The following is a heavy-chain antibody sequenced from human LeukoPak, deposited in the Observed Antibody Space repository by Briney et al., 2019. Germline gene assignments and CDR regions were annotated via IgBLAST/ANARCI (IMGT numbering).Heavy chain of an antibody. V-gene: IGHV1-69*01. CDR1: GGTFSSYA. D-gene: IGHD3-3*01. Sequence: SVKVSCKASGGTFSSYAISWVRQAPGQGLEWTGGIIPIFGTANYAQKFQGRVTITADESTSTAYMELSSLRSEDTAVYYCARAGPITIFGVVINNWFDPWGQGTLVTVSS. CDR3: ARAGPITIFGVVINNWFDP. J-gene: IGHJ5*02. CDR2: IIPIFGTA.